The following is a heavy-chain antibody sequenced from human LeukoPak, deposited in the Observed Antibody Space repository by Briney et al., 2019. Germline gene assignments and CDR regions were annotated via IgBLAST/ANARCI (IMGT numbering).Heavy chain of an antibody. CDR1: GGSFSGYY. CDR2: INHSGST. V-gene: IGHV4-34*01. D-gene: IGHD3-16*02. CDR3: ARHWTYYDYVWGSYRPYYFDY. Sequence: SETLSLTCAVYGGSFSGYYWSWIRQPPGKGVEWIGEINHSGSTNYNPSLKSRVTISVDTSKNQFSLKLSSVTAADTAVYYCARHWTYYDYVWGSYRPYYFDYWGQGTLVTVSS. J-gene: IGHJ4*02.